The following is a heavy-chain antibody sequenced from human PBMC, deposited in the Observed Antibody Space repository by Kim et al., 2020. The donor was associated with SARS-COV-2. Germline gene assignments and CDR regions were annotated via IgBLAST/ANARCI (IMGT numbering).Heavy chain of an antibody. Sequence: DSVKGRFTISRDNAKNSLYLQMNSLRAEDTAVYYCARDPYEKHYGACDMWGQGTMVNVSS. CDR3: ARDPYEKHYGACDM. J-gene: IGHJ3*02. V-gene: IGHV3-7*01. D-gene: IGHD4-17*01.